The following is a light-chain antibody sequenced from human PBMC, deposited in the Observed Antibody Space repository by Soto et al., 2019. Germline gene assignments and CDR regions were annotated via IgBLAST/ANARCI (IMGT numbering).Light chain of an antibody. CDR2: GAT. Sequence: DIQMTQSPSSLSASVGDTVTITCRASQSISRYLNWYQQKPGKAPNLLIYGATSLQSGVTSRFSGSGSATDFTLTISSLQPEEFATYFCQQSYNFLFTFGPGTKVDIK. CDR3: QQSYNFLFT. J-gene: IGKJ3*01. V-gene: IGKV1-39*01. CDR1: QSISRY.